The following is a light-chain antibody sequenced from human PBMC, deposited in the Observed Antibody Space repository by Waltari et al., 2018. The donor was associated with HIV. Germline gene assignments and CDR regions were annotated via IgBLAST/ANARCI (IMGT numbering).Light chain of an antibody. CDR1: SYNIGNNF. V-gene: IGLV1-47*01. CDR3: SAWDDKLTALV. J-gene: IGLJ2*01. CDR2: PND. Sequence: QSVLTQPPSASGTPGQRVTISCSGNSYNIGNNFVSWYQQVPGMAPKLLIYPNDQRPSGVPDRFSGSKSGTSASLAISGLRSEDEADYYCSAWDDKLTALVFGGGTKLTDL.